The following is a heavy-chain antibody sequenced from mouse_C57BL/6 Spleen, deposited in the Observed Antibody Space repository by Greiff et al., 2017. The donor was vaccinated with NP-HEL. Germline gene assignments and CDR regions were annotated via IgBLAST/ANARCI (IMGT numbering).Heavy chain of an antibody. J-gene: IGHJ4*01. Sequence: QVQLQQSGPELVKPGASVKISCKASGYAFSSSWMNWVKQRPGKGLEWIGRIYPGDGDTNYNGKFKGKATLTADKSSSTAYMQLSSLTSEDSAVYFCARENSGYDCAMDYWGQGTSVTVSS. CDR1: GYAFSSSW. V-gene: IGHV1-82*01. D-gene: IGHD3-2*02. CDR2: IYPGDGDT. CDR3: ARENSGYDCAMDY.